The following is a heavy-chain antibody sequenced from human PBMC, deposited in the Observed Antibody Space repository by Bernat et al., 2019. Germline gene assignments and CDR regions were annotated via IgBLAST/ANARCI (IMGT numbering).Heavy chain of an antibody. V-gene: IGHV3-30*18. D-gene: IGHD1-26*01. CDR3: AKGKVGATMSWAFDI. J-gene: IGHJ3*02. CDR1: GFTFSSYG. CDR2: ISYDGSNK. Sequence: QVQLVESGGGVVQPGRSLRLSCAASGFTFSSYGMHWVRQAPGKGLEWVAVISYDGSNKYYADSVKGRFTISRDNSKNTLYLQMNSLRAEDTAVYYCAKGKVGATMSWAFDIWGQGTMVTVSS.